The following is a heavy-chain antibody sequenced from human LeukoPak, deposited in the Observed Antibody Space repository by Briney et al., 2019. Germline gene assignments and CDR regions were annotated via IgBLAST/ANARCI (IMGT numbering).Heavy chain of an antibody. J-gene: IGHJ4*02. CDR2: IYYSGST. V-gene: IGHV4-59*08. CDR3: ARHNDFDY. CDR1: GGSISSYY. Sequence: SETLSLTCTVSGGSISSYYWNWIRKPPGKGLEWIGYIYYSGSTNYNPSLKSRVTMSVDTSKNQFSLKLSSVTAADTAVYYCARHNDFDYWGQGTLVTVSS.